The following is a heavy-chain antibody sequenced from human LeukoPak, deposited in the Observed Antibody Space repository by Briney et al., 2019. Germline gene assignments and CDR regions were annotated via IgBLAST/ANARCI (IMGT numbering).Heavy chain of an antibody. D-gene: IGHD3-16*01. J-gene: IGHJ5*02. CDR3: ARGGVSSAYTGFAP. CDR1: EFTFSSYA. Sequence: GGSLRLSCAASEFTFSSYAMHWVRQAPGKGLEWVAFISYHGSNKYYADSVKGRFTISRDNSKNTLFLQMNSLRAEDTAVYYCARGGVSSAYTGFAPWGQGTLVTVSS. CDR2: ISYHGSNK. V-gene: IGHV3-30*03.